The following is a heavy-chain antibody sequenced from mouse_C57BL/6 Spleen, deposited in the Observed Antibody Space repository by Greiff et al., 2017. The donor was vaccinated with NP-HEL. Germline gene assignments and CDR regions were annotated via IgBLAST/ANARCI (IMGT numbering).Heavy chain of an antibody. CDR2: INPGSGGT. V-gene: IGHV1-54*01. D-gene: IGHD1-1*01. CDR1: GYAFTNYL. CDR3: ARDYGSSHWYFDV. Sequence: QVQLQQSGAELVRPGTSVKVSCKASGYAFTNYLIEWVKQRPGQGLEWIGVINPGSGGTNYNEKFKGKATLTADKSSSTAYMQLSSLTSEDSAVYFWARDYGSSHWYFDVWGTGTTVTVSS. J-gene: IGHJ1*03.